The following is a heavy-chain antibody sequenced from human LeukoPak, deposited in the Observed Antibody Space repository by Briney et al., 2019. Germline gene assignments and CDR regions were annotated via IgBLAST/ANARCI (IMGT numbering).Heavy chain of an antibody. CDR3: AREVGRLDYYMDV. CDR1: GGSISSGGYS. V-gene: IGHV4-31*03. CDR2: IYYSGST. Sequence: SETLSLTCTVSGGSISSGGYSWSWIRQHPGKGLEWIGYIYYSGSTYYNPSLKSRVTISVDTSKNQFSLKLSSVTAADTAVYYCAREVGRLDYYMDVWGKGTTVTISS. J-gene: IGHJ6*03. D-gene: IGHD3-16*01.